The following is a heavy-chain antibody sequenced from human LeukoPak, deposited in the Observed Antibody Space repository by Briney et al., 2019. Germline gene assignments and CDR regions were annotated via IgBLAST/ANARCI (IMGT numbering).Heavy chain of an antibody. CDR3: AKVFHVLRYFDWSDA. J-gene: IGHJ5*02. Sequence: GGSLRLSCAASGFNFNYYAMTWVRQAPGKGLEWVSGIGGSGIRTYYADSVRGRFTVSRDNSKNTLYLQMNSLRAEDTAVYYCAKVFHVLRYFDWSDAWGQGTLVTVSS. CDR2: IGGSGIRT. V-gene: IGHV3-23*01. D-gene: IGHD3-9*01. CDR1: GFNFNYYA.